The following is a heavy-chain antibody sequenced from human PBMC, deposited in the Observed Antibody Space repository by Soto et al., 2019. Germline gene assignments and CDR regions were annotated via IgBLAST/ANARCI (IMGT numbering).Heavy chain of an antibody. D-gene: IGHD3-10*01. CDR1: GGTFSSYA. V-gene: IGHV1-69*06. CDR2: IIPIFGTA. J-gene: IGHJ6*02. CDR3: ARAPGSSGSYYYYYGMDV. Sequence: QVQLVQSGAEVKKPGSSVKVSCKASGGTFSSYAISWVRQAPGQGLEWMGGIIPIFGTANYAQKFQGRVTITADKSTSTAYMELSSLRSEDTAVYYSARAPGSSGSYYYYYGMDVWGQGTTVTVSS.